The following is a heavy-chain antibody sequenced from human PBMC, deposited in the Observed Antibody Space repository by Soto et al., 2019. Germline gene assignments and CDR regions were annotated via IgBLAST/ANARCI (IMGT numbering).Heavy chain of an antibody. CDR1: GFIFSMYS. CDR3: ARDHLILPAHDFFYGSDV. V-gene: IGHV3-7*03. Sequence: GGSLRLSCEVSGFIFSMYSMSWVRQTPGKGLEWVAKIPQDGVDGHYADAVKGRFTISRDNGKNSLYLQMNNLRAEDTAVYYCARDHLILPAHDFFYGSDVWGRGATVTVSS. J-gene: IGHJ6*02. CDR2: IPQDGVDG. D-gene: IGHD2-21*02.